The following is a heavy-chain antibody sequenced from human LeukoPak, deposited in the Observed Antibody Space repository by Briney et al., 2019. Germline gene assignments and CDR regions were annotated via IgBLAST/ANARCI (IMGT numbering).Heavy chain of an antibody. D-gene: IGHD5-12*01. V-gene: IGHV4-39*01. Sequence: SETLSLTCTVSGDSLSSTSYYWGWIPQPPGKGLEWIGSIYYSGSTYYNPSLKSLVTISVDTNKTQFSLSLSSVTAADTAVYYSARHHIVATIYTAFDIWGQGTMVTVSS. CDR2: IYYSGST. J-gene: IGHJ3*02. CDR1: GDSLSSTSYY. CDR3: ARHHIVATIYTAFDI.